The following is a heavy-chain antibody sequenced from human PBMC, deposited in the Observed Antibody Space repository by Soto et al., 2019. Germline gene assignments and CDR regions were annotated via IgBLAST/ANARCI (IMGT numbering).Heavy chain of an antibody. J-gene: IGHJ4*02. CDR2: MDSYTGNT. V-gene: IGHV1-8*01. Sequence: QAQLVQSGAEVKKPGASVKISCKASGYTLSIYDINWVRQAAGQGLEWMGRMDSYTGNTDYAQKFQGRLIMTRDTSINAAYMELSSLHSEDTALYFCATGSQTRDYWGQGTLVTVSS. CDR1: GYTLSIYD. CDR3: ATGSQTRDY.